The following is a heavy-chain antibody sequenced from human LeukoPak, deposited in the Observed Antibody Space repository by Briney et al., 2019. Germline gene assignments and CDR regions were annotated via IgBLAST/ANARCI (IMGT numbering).Heavy chain of an antibody. CDR3: AKSGYNRFDY. Sequence: YPSGTLSLTCAVSGGSISSRNWWSWVRQAPGKGLEWVSALSGSGGDTYYSDSVKGRFTISRDNSKNTLYLQMNSLRAEDTAVYYCAKSGYNRFDYWAREPWSPSPQ. J-gene: IGHJ4*02. CDR2: LSGSGGDT. V-gene: IGHV3-23*01. D-gene: IGHD5-24*01. CDR1: GGSISSRN.